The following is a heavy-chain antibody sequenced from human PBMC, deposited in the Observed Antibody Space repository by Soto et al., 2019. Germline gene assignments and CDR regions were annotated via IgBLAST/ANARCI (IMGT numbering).Heavy chain of an antibody. Sequence: SVKVSCKASGGTFSSYAISWVRQAPGQGLEWMGGIIPIFGTANYAQKFQGRVTITADKSTSTAYMELSSLRSEDTAVYYCASGGKSITIFGVLPIMPPYWGQGTLVTVSS. V-gene: IGHV1-69*06. D-gene: IGHD3-3*01. CDR3: ASGGKSITIFGVLPIMPPY. CDR1: GGTFSSYA. CDR2: IIPIFGTA. J-gene: IGHJ4*02.